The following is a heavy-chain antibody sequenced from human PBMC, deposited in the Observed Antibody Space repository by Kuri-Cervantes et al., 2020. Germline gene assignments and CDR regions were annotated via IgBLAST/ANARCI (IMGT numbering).Heavy chain of an antibody. CDR3: ASGYYDSSGPSGAFDI. CDR2: VTPFNGNT. CDR1: GYTFTYRY. J-gene: IGHJ3*02. Sequence: SVKVSCKASGYTFTYRYLHWVRQAPGRALEWMGWVTPFNGNTNYAQKFQGRVTITRDMSTSTAYMELSSLRSDDTAVYYCASGYYDSSGPSGAFDIWGQGTMVTVSS. V-gene: IGHV1-45*02. D-gene: IGHD3-22*01.